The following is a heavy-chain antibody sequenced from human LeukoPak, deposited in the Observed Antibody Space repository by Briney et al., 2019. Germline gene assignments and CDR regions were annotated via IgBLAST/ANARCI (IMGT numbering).Heavy chain of an antibody. CDR1: GFTFSSYG. CDR3: ARDRGDKTFDY. J-gene: IGHJ4*02. CDR2: IWYDGSNK. Sequence: GGSLRLSCAVSGFTFSSYGMHWVRQAPGKGLEWVAVIWYDGSNKYYADSVKGRFTISRDNPKNTLYLQMNSLRAEDTAVYYCARDRGDKTFDYWGQGTLVTLSS. V-gene: IGHV3-33*01. D-gene: IGHD5-24*01.